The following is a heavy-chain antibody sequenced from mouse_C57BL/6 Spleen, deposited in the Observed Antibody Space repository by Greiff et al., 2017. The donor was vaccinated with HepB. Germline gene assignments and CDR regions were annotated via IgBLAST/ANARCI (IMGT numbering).Heavy chain of an antibody. CDR1: GYAFSSYW. J-gene: IGHJ4*01. V-gene: IGHV1-80*01. CDR3: ARIEAPDAMDY. CDR2: IYPGDGDT. Sequence: VQLQQSGAELVKPGASVKISCKASGYAFSSYWMNWVKQRPGKGLEWIGQIYPGDGDTNYNGKFKGKATLTADKSSSTAYMQLSSLTSEDSAVYFCARIEAPDAMDYWGQGTSVTVSS.